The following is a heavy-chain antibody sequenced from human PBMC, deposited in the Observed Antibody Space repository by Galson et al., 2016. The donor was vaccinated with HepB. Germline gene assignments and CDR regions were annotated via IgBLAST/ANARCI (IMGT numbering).Heavy chain of an antibody. CDR2: ISAYNGNT. V-gene: IGHV1-18*04. J-gene: IGHJ4*02. CDR3: TRDLSRYTSSWYTDYFDY. CDR1: GYTFTNYG. D-gene: IGHD6-13*01. Sequence: SVKVSCKASGYTFTNYGISWVRQAPGQGLEWMGWISAYNGNTNSAQKFQGRVTMTTDTSTSTAYMELRSLRSGDTAVYYCTRDLSRYTSSWYTDYFDYWGPGTRVNVS.